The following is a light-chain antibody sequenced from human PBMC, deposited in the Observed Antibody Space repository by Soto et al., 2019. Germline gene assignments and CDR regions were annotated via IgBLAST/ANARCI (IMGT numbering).Light chain of an antibody. CDR2: DVS. CDR1: SSDVGAYDY. J-gene: IGLJ1*01. CDR3: RSFTTSTSYV. V-gene: IGLV2-14*03. Sequence: QSVLTQPASVSGSPGQSITISCTGTSSDVGAYDYVSWYQQHPGEVPKLMIFDVSDRPSGVSNRFSGSKSGNTASLTISGLQAEDEADYYCRSFTTSTSYVFGTGTKLTVL.